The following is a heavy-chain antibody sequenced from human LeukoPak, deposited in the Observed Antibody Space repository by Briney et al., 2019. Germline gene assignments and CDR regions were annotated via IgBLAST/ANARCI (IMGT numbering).Heavy chain of an antibody. D-gene: IGHD3-22*01. V-gene: IGHV4-34*01. Sequence: SSETLSLTCAVSGGSFSGYYWYWIRQPPGKGLEWIGEINHGESTNYNPSLKSRATLSVDTSKNQFSLKLTSVTAADTAVYYCARGRTYYYDTSGYYPSIYYGMDVWDQGTTVIVSS. CDR2: INHGEST. J-gene: IGHJ6*02. CDR3: ARGRTYYYDTSGYYPSIYYGMDV. CDR1: GGSFSGYY.